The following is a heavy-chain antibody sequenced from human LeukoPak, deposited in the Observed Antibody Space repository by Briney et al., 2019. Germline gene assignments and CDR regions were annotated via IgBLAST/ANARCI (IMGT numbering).Heavy chain of an antibody. CDR1: GFTVSSNY. J-gene: IGHJ4*02. CDR3: ARVWAVAEGY. V-gene: IGHV3-53*01. CDR2: IYTDGRT. Sequence: PGGSLRLSCAASGFTVSSNYMSWVRQAPGKGLEWLSTIYTDGRTFYADSVKGRFTISRDNSKNTVYLQMNSLRDEDTAVYYCARVWAVAEGYWGQGTLVTVSS. D-gene: IGHD6-13*01.